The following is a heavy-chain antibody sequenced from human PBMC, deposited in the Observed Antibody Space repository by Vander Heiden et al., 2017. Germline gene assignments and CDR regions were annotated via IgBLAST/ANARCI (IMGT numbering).Heavy chain of an antibody. J-gene: IGHJ5*02. CDR3: ARRPSGAPYNWFDP. Sequence: QLQLQESGPGLVKPSETLSLTCTVSGGSISSSSYYWGWIRQPPGKGLEWIGSIYYSGSTYYNPSLKSRVTISVDTSKNQFSLKLSSVTAADTAVYYCARRPSGAPYNWFDPWCQGTLVTVSS. CDR1: GGSISSSSYY. CDR2: IYYSGST. V-gene: IGHV4-39*01. D-gene: IGHD1-26*01.